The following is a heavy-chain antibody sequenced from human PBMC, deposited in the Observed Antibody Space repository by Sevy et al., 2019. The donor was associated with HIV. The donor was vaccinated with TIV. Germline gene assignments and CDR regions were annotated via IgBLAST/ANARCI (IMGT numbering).Heavy chain of an antibody. D-gene: IGHD3-10*01. Sequence: GGSLRLSCAASGFRFEDYGMHWVRRAPGKGLEWVSGIGWNSGSVGYAVSVKGRFTISRDNAKNLLYLQMNSLTSEDTALYYCAKDLLPYGSGSYPLDYWGKGTVVTVSS. J-gene: IGHJ4*02. CDR2: IGWNSGSV. CDR1: GFRFEDYG. CDR3: AKDLLPYGSGSYPLDY. V-gene: IGHV3-9*01.